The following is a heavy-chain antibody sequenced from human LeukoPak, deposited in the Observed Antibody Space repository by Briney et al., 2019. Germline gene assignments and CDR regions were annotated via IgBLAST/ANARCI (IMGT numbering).Heavy chain of an antibody. Sequence: EASVKVSCKASGYTFTGYYMHWVRQAPGQGLEWMGWISPNSGGTNYAQKFQGRVTMTRDTSISTAYMELSRLRSDDTAVYFCARPLYDSSGFDAFDIWSQGTMVTVSS. D-gene: IGHD3-22*01. CDR3: ARPLYDSSGFDAFDI. V-gene: IGHV1-2*02. CDR2: ISPNSGGT. CDR1: GYTFTGYY. J-gene: IGHJ3*02.